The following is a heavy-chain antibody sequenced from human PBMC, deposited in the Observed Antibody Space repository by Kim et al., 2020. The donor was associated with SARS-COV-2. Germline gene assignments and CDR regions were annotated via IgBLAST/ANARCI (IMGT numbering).Heavy chain of an antibody. CDR3: ASGVYYYDSSGYYSFDY. CDR1: GFTFSTYG. Sequence: GGSLRLSCAASGFTFSTYGMHWVRQAPGKGLEWVAVISYDGSNKYYEDSVKGRFTISRDNSKNTLYLQMNSLRAEDTAVYYCASGVYYYDSSGYYSFDYWGQGTLVTVSS. CDR2: ISYDGSNK. V-gene: IGHV3-33*05. J-gene: IGHJ4*02. D-gene: IGHD3-22*01.